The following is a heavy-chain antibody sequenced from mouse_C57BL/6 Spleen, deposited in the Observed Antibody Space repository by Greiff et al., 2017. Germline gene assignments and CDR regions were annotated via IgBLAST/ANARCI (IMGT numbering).Heavy chain of an antibody. CDR3: ARTGTTVVGVDY. V-gene: IGHV1-80*01. J-gene: IGHJ2*01. CDR1: GYAFSSYW. D-gene: IGHD1-1*01. CDR2: IYPGDGDT. Sequence: QVQLQQSGAELVKPGASVKISCKASGYAFSSYWMNWVKQRPGKGLEWIGQIYPGDGDTNYNGKFKGKATLTADKSSSTAYMQLSSLTSADSAVYFCARTGTTVVGVDYWGQGTTLTVSS.